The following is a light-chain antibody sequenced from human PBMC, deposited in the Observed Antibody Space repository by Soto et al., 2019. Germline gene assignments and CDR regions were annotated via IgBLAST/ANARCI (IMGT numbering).Light chain of an antibody. CDR3: SSFAGNYSLYV. Sequence: QSALTQPLSVSGSPGQSVAISCTGTGNDVGAYAHVSWYQHSPDKAPKLLIFDVNKRPSGVPDRFSGSKSGNTASLTIYGLQPDDEAEYFCSSFAGNYSLYVFGSGTKSPX. J-gene: IGLJ1*01. CDR2: DVN. CDR1: GNDVGAYAH. V-gene: IGLV2-11*01.